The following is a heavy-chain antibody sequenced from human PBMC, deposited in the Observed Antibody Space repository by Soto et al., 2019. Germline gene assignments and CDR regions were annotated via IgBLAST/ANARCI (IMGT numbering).Heavy chain of an antibody. CDR2: IIPIFGTA. D-gene: IGHD2-2*02. V-gene: IGHV1-69*01. CDR3: ARADIVVVPAAIHYYGMDV. Sequence: QVQLVQSGAEVKKPGSSVKVSCKASGGTFSSYAISWVRQAPGQGLEWMGGIIPIFGTANYAQKFQGRVTITADESTSTAYMELSILRSEDTAVYYCARADIVVVPAAIHYYGMDVWGQGTTVTVSS. J-gene: IGHJ6*02. CDR1: GGTFSSYA.